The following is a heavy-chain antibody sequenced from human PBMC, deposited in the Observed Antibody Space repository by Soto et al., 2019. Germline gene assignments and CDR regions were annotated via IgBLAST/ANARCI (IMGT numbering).Heavy chain of an antibody. J-gene: IGHJ4*02. Sequence: SETLSLTCTGSGGYISTYYWSWIRQPPGKGLEWIGYIYYSGSTNYNPSLKSRVTISVDTSKNQFSLKLNSVTAADTALFYCARARGSYYNFDYWGQGSLVTVSS. D-gene: IGHD3-10*01. CDR3: ARARGSYYNFDY. V-gene: IGHV4-59*01. CDR1: GGYISTYY. CDR2: IYYSGST.